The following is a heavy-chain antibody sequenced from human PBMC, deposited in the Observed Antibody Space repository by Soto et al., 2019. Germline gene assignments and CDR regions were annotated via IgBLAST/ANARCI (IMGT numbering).Heavy chain of an antibody. J-gene: IGHJ4*02. CDR3: ARYYDSSGYSGHYFDY. V-gene: IGHV4-34*01. Sequence: SETLSLTCAVYGGSFSGYYWSWIRQPPGKGLEWIGEINHSGSTNYNPSLKSRVTISVDTSKNQFSLKLSSVTAADTAVYYCARYYDSSGYSGHYFDYWGQGTLVTVSS. D-gene: IGHD3-22*01. CDR2: INHSGST. CDR1: GGSFSGYY.